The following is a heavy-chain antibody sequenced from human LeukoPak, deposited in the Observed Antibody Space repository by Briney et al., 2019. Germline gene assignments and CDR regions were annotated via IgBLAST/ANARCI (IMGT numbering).Heavy chain of an antibody. Sequence: TGGSLRLSCTASGFTFDDYAMHWVRQAPGEGLGWVSGISWNSGSIGYVDSVKGRFTISRDNAKNSLYLQMNSLRAEDAALYYCAKDSSYSTATTSLDHWGQGTLVTVSS. D-gene: IGHD1-1*01. V-gene: IGHV3-9*01. CDR3: AKDSSYSTATTSLDH. CDR2: ISWNSGSI. J-gene: IGHJ4*02. CDR1: GFTFDDYA.